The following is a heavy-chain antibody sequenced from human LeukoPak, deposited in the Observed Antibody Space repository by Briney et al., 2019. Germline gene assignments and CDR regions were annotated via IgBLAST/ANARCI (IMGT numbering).Heavy chain of an antibody. CDR2: INPSGGST. D-gene: IGHD2-15*01. CDR1: GYTFTSYY. V-gene: IGHV1-46*01. CDR3: ARAPYCSGGSCYKSLIDY. J-gene: IGHJ4*02. Sequence: ASVKVSCKASGYTFTSYYMHWVRQAPGQGLEWMGIINPSGGSTSYAQKFQGRVTMTRDTSTSTVYMELSSLRSEDTAVYYCARAPYCSGGSCYKSLIDYWGQGTLVTVSS.